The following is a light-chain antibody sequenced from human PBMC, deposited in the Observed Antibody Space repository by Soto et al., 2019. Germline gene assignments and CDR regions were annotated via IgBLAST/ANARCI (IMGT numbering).Light chain of an antibody. CDR1: QSVSSSY. CDR3: QHYVSART. J-gene: IGKJ1*01. Sequence: ETVLTQSPGTLSLSPGERATLSCRASQSVSSSYLAWYQQKLGQAPRLLIYDTSSRATVIPDRFSGSGSGTDFTLTISRLEPEDFAVYYCQHYVSARTFGQGTKGEIK. CDR2: DTS. V-gene: IGKV3-20*01.